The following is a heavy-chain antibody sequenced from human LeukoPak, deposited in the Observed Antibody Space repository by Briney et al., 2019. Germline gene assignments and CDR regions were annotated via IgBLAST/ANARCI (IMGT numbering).Heavy chain of an antibody. D-gene: IGHD6-13*01. CDR2: IYTSGST. CDR1: GGSISSYY. V-gene: IGHV4-4*07. J-gene: IGHJ4*02. Sequence: TSETLSLTCTVSGGSISSYYWSWIRQPAGKGLEWIGRIYTSGSTNYNPSLKSRVTMSVDTSKNQFSLKLSSVSAADTAVYYCARGGSDSSSDYWGQGTLVTVSS. CDR3: ARGGSDSSSDY.